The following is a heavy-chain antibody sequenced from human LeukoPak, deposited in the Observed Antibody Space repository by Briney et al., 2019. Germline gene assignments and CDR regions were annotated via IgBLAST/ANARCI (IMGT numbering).Heavy chain of an antibody. CDR1: GFTLSGYS. CDR3: VRDYGDFDY. V-gene: IGHV3-21*01. D-gene: IGHD4-17*01. Sequence: GGSLRLSCAASGFTLSGYSMNWVRQAPGKGLEWVSSISSSSDYIYNADSVKGRFTISRDNAKNSLSLQMNSLRAEDTAVYYCVRDYGDFDYWGQGTLVTVSS. CDR2: ISSSSDYI. J-gene: IGHJ4*02.